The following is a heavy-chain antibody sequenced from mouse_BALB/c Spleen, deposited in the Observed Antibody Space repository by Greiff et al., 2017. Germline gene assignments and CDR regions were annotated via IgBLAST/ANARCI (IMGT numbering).Heavy chain of an antibody. Sequence: VQLVESGPGLVAPSQSLSITCTVSGFSLTGYGVNWVRQPPGKGLEWLGMIWGDGSTDYNSALKSRLSISKDNSKSQVFLKMNSLQTDDTARYYWARGYDGYPYYFDDWGQGTTLTVSS. CDR1: GFSLTGYG. CDR2: IWGDGST. D-gene: IGHD2-3*01. J-gene: IGHJ2*01. V-gene: IGHV2-6-7*01. CDR3: ARGYDGYPYYFDD.